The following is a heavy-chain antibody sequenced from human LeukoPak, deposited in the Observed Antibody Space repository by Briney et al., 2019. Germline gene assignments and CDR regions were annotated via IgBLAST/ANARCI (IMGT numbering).Heavy chain of an antibody. CDR3: ARAPFHNDISVSWFGH. D-gene: IGHD6-19*01. V-gene: IGHV3-30*01. Sequence: GRSLRLSCAASGFAFSSYAMNWVRQAPVKGLEWVAIISYDGSNKYYADSVKGRFTISRDNSKNTLYLQMNSLRPEDTAVYYCARAPFHNDISVSWFGHWGQGTLVTVSS. CDR2: ISYDGSNK. J-gene: IGHJ5*02. CDR1: GFAFSSYA.